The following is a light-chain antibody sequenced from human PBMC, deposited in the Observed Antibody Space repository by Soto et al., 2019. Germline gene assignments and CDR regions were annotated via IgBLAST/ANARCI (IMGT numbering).Light chain of an antibody. J-gene: IGKJ4*01. V-gene: IGKV1-39*01. Sequence: DIQMTQSPSSLSASVGDRVTITCRASQTISTYVTWYQQKPGKAPKALISDASTLQSGVPSRFSGSGSGTDFTLIISSLQPEDIATYYCQQSFSALLSFGGGTQCEIK. CDR3: QQSFSALLS. CDR2: DAS. CDR1: QTISTY.